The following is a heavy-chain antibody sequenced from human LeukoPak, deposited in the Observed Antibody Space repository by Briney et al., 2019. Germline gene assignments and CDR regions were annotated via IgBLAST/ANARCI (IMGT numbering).Heavy chain of an antibody. CDR1: GFTFSSYG. CDR2: ISYDGSNK. D-gene: IGHD6-19*01. J-gene: IGHJ4*02. V-gene: IGHV3-30*03. Sequence: GGSLRLSCAASGFTFSSYGMHWVRQAPGKGLEWVAVISYDGSNKYYADSVKGRFTISRDNSKNTLYLQMNSLRAEDTAAYYCARDYPGWYGTYYFDYWGQGTLVTVSS. CDR3: ARDYPGWYGTYYFDY.